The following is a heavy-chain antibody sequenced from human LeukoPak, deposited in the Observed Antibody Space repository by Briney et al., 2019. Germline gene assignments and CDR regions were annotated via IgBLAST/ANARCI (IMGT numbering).Heavy chain of an antibody. CDR3: ARTPPYNWNEGIDY. CDR1: GGTFSSYA. V-gene: IGHV1-69*13. CDR2: IIPIFGTA. Sequence: ASVKVSCKASGGTFSSYAISWVRQAPGQGREWMGGIIPIFGTANYAQKFQGRVTITADESTSTAYMELSSLRSEDTAVYYCARTPPYNWNEGIDYWGQGTLVTVSS. J-gene: IGHJ4*02. D-gene: IGHD1-20*01.